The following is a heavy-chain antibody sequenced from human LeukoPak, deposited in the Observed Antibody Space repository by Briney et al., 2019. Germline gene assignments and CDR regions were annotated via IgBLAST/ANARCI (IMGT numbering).Heavy chain of an antibody. Sequence: QTGGSLRLSCAASGFTFSSYSMNWVRQAPGKGLEWVANIKQDGSEKYYVDSVKGRFTISRDNAKNSLYLQMNSLRAEDTAVYYCARAMSIAARLQTIFDYWGQGTLVTVSS. J-gene: IGHJ4*02. V-gene: IGHV3-7*03. CDR2: IKQDGSEK. D-gene: IGHD6-6*01. CDR3: ARAMSIAARLQTIFDY. CDR1: GFTFSSYS.